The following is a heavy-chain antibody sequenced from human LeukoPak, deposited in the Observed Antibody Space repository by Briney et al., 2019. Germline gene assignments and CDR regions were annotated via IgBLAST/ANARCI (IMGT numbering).Heavy chain of an antibody. Sequence: PSQTLSLTCTVSGGFISSGSYYWSWIRQPAGKGLEWIGRIYTSGSTNYNPSLKSRVTISVDTSKNQFSLKLSSVTAADTAVYYCAREYYDSFAFDIWGQGTMVTVSS. CDR1: GGFISSGSYY. D-gene: IGHD3-22*01. CDR3: AREYYDSFAFDI. V-gene: IGHV4-61*02. CDR2: IYTSGST. J-gene: IGHJ3*02.